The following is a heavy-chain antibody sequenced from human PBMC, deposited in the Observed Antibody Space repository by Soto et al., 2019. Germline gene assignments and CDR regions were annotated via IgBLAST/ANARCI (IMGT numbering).Heavy chain of an antibody. D-gene: IGHD1-26*01. Sequence: QVRLQESGPGLVKPSQTLSLTCSVSGDSMTNIDHFWSWVRQPPGKGLEWIGYTHHSGTTYYNPSLNSRVTLSVDTSQKHVSLKLASVTAADTAVYYCARNGLVGHDALDIWGQGTMVIVSS. V-gene: IGHV4-30-4*01. CDR2: THHSGTT. J-gene: IGHJ3*02. CDR1: GDSMTNIDHF. CDR3: ARNGLVGHDALDI.